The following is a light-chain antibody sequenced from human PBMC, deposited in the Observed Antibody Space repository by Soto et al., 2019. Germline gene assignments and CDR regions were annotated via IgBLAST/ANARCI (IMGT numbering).Light chain of an antibody. Sequence: EIVLTQSPGTLSLSPGERATLSCRASQSVSSYLAWYQQKPGQAPRLLIYDASNRATGIPARFSGSGSGTDFTLTISSLEPKDFAVYYCQQRSNWPPTFGQGTKVEF. V-gene: IGKV3-11*01. CDR1: QSVSSY. CDR3: QQRSNWPPT. CDR2: DAS. J-gene: IGKJ1*01.